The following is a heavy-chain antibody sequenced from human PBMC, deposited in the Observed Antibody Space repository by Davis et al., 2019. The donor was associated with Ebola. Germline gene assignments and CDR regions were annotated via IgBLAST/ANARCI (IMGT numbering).Heavy chain of an antibody. V-gene: IGHV1-2*04. D-gene: IGHD2-15*01. Sequence: AASVKVSCKASGYTFTGYYMHWVRQAPGQGLEWMGWINPNSGGTNYAQKFQGWVTMTRDTSISTAYMELSRLRSDDTAVYYCARGYCSGGSCYSADYWGQGTLVTVSS. CDR1: GYTFTGYY. J-gene: IGHJ4*02. CDR3: ARGYCSGGSCYSADY. CDR2: INPNSGGT.